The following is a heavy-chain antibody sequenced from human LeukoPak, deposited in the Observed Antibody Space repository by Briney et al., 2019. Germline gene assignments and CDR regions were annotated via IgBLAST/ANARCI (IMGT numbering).Heavy chain of an antibody. V-gene: IGHV1-2*02. D-gene: IGHD3-9*01. J-gene: IGHJ4*02. CDR1: GYTFTGYY. CDR2: INPNSGGT. CDR3: ARGSRGCFDWLLYGALDY. Sequence: ASVKVSCKASGYTFTGYYMHWVRQAPGQGLEWMGWINPNSGGTNYAQKFQGRVTMTRDTSISTAYMELSRLRSDDTAVYYCARGSRGCFDWLLYGALDYWGQGTLVTVSS.